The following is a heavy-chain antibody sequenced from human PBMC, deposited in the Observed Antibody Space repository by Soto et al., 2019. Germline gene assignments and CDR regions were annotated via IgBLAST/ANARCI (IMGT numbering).Heavy chain of an antibody. Sequence: SETLSLTCAVSSGSISSSNWWSWVRQPPGKGLEWIGEIYHSGSTYYNPSLKSRVVISIDTSRNQFSLRLNSLTAADRAVYFCARGVTVFGLVSRFWFDPWGQGTVVTVSS. CDR3: ARGVTVFGLVSRFWFDP. V-gene: IGHV4-4*02. D-gene: IGHD3-3*01. CDR2: IYHSGST. J-gene: IGHJ5*02. CDR1: SGSISSSNW.